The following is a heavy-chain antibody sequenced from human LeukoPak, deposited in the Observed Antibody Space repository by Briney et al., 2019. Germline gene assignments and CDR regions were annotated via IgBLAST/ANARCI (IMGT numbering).Heavy chain of an antibody. CDR3: AKNRGPTTLSAFDI. CDR1: GFTFSAYA. V-gene: IGHV3-23*01. Sequence: GGSLRLSCAASGFTFSAYAMTWVRQAPGKGLEWVSSISASGGSTYYADSVQGRFTISRDNSKNTLYLQMNSLRADDTAVYYCAKNRGPTTLSAFDIWGQGTLVTVSS. J-gene: IGHJ3*02. CDR2: ISASGGST. D-gene: IGHD1-26*01.